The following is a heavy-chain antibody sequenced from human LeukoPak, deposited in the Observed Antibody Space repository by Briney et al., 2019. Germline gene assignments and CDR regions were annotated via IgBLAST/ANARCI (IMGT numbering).Heavy chain of an antibody. J-gene: IGHJ4*02. CDR1: GFAFGSYA. V-gene: IGHV3-23*01. Sequence: GGSLRLSCAASGFAFGSYAVSWVRQAPGKGLEWVSAITGSGGSTYYADSVKGRFTVSRDNPRDTLYLQMNSLRVEDTDVYYCGKDEQGFGMQTSHWGQGTLVTVSS. D-gene: IGHD1-14*01. CDR2: ITGSGGST. CDR3: GKDEQGFGMQTSH.